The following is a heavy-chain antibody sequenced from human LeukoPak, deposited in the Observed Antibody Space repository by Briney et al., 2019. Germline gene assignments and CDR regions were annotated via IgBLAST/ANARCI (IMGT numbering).Heavy chain of an antibody. CDR2: IYSGGST. D-gene: IGHD2-21*02. V-gene: IGHV3-53*01. CDR1: GFTVSSNY. CDR3: TRVSTLAYCDGDCYSDY. Sequence: GGSLRLSCAASGFTVSSNYMSWVRQAPGKGLEWVSVIYSGGSTYYADSVKGRFAISRDNSKNTLYLQMNSLRVEDTAVYYCTRVSTLAYCDGDCYSDYWGQGTLVTVSS. J-gene: IGHJ4*02.